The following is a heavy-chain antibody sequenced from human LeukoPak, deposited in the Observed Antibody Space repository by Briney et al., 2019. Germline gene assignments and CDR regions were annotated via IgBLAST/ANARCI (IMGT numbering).Heavy chain of an antibody. CDR3: ATVPYSGSYSRLNAFDI. J-gene: IGHJ3*02. CDR2: FDPEDGET. D-gene: IGHD1-26*01. V-gene: IGHV1-24*01. CDR1: GYTLTELS. Sequence: ASVKVSCKVSGYTLTELSMHWVRQAPGKGLEWMGGFDPEDGETIYAQKFQGRVTMTEDTSTDTAYMELSSLRSEDTAVYYCATVPYSGSYSRLNAFDIWGQGTMVTVSS.